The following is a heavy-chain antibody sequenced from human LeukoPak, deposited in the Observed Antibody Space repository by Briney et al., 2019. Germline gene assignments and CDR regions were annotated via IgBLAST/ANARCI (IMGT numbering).Heavy chain of an antibody. V-gene: IGHV4-59*08. CDR3: ARLYGSGHRGAFDI. CDR1: GGSLGREF. J-gene: IGHJ3*02. D-gene: IGHD3-10*01. Sequence: PSETLSLTCTVSGGSLGREFWTWIRQPPGKGLEWIGYIYDIGTTNYNPSLKSRVTIFVDTSRNQFSLNLTSVTAADTAVYDCARLYGSGHRGAFDIWGQGTLVTVSS. CDR2: IYDIGTT.